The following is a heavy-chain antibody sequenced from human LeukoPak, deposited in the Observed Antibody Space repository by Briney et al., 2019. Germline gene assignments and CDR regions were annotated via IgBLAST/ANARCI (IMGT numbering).Heavy chain of an antibody. Sequence: GASVKVSCKASGYTFTGYYMHWVRQAPGQGLEWMGYIYPNTGATKYAQKFQGRVAMTRDTSISTAYMGLSGLRSDDTAVYYCGTLLSNGPFDYWGQGSLVTVSS. CDR1: GYTFTGYY. J-gene: IGHJ4*02. CDR2: IYPNTGAT. V-gene: IGHV1-2*02. CDR3: GTLLSNGPFDY.